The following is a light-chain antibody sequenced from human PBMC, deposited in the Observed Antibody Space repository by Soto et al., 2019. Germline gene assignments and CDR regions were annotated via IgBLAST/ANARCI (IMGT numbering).Light chain of an antibody. J-gene: IGKJ4*01. CDR2: AAS. CDR1: QGIGNY. V-gene: IGKV1-27*01. Sequence: DIQMTQSPSSLFASVGDKVTITCRAGQGIGNYLAWNQQNQGKVPKLLIYAASTLQSGVPSRFSGSGSGTDFTLTISSLQPEDVATYYCQKYNSAPLTFGGGTKVEIK. CDR3: QKYNSAPLT.